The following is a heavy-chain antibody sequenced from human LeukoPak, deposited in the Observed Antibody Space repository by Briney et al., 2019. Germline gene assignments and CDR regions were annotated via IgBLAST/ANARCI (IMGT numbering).Heavy chain of an antibody. CDR2: IGTAGDT. Sequence: GGSLRLSCAASGFTFSSYDVHWVRQATGKGLEWVSAIGTAGDTYYPGSVKGRFTISRENAENSLYLQMNSLRAGDTAVYYCARGGVVGATWIDYWGQGTLVTVSS. J-gene: IGHJ4*02. V-gene: IGHV3-13*01. CDR3: ARGGVVGATWIDY. D-gene: IGHD1-26*01. CDR1: GFTFSSYD.